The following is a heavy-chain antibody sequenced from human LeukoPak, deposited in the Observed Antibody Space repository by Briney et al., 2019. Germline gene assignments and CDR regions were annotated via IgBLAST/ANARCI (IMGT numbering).Heavy chain of an antibody. CDR2: TSAYNGNT. Sequence: ASVNVSCKASGYTFTSYGISWVRQAPGQGLEWMGWTSAYNGNTNYAQKLQGRVTMTTDTATSTAYMELRSLRSDDTAVYYCARDSGSGWYYYYYGMDVWGQGTTVTVSS. CDR3: ARDSGSGWYYYYYGMDV. V-gene: IGHV1-18*01. J-gene: IGHJ6*02. CDR1: GYTFTSYG. D-gene: IGHD6-19*01.